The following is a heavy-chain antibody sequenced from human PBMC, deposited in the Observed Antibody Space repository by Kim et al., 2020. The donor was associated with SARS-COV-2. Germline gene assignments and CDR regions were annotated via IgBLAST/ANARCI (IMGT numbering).Heavy chain of an antibody. Sequence: YSPSFQGHVTISADKSISTADLQWSSLKASDTAMYYCARTHNGYSSTIDYWGQGTLVTVSS. J-gene: IGHJ4*02. V-gene: IGHV5-10-1*01. D-gene: IGHD6-13*01. CDR3: ARTHNGYSSTIDY.